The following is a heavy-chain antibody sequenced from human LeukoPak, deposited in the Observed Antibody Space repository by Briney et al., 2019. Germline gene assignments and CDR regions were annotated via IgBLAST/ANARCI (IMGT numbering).Heavy chain of an antibody. CDR2: TSFDVSNK. CDR3: RAAGTSERDY. J-gene: IGHJ4*02. CDR1: GFTFSSYA. Sequence: PGGSLRLSCAASGFTFSSYAMHWVRQAPGKGLEWVATTSFDVSNKYYADSVKGRLTISRDNSKNTLYLQMNSLRTEDTAVYSCRAAGTSERDYWGQGTLVTVPS. D-gene: IGHD6-13*01. V-gene: IGHV3-30*04.